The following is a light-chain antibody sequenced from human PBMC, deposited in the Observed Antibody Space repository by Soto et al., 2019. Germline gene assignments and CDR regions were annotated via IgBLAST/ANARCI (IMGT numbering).Light chain of an antibody. V-gene: IGKV3-20*01. Sequence: EIVLTQSPGTLSFSPGERATLSCRASQSGSSSYLAWYQQNPGQAPRLLIYGASRMATGIPDRFTGSGSGTDFNLTISRLEPEDFAVFYCHQYGSSPQTFGQGTKVEIK. J-gene: IGKJ1*01. CDR1: QSGSSSY. CDR3: HQYGSSPQT. CDR2: GAS.